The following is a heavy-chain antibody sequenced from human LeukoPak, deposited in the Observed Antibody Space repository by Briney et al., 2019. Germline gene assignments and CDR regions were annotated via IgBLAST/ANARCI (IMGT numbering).Heavy chain of an antibody. J-gene: IGHJ4*02. V-gene: IGHV3-21*01. D-gene: IGHD5-18*01. CDR1: GFTFSSYG. Sequence: PGRSLRLSCAASGFTFSSYGMHWVRQAPGKGLEWVSSISSSSSCIYYADSVKGRFTISRDNAKNSLYLQMNSLRAEDTAVYYCARYSYGGDLDYWGQGTLVTVSS. CDR2: ISSSSSCI. CDR3: ARYSYGGDLDY.